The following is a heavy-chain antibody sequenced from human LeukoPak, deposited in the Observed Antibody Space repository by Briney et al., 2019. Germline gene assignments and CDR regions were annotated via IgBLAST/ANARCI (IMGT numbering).Heavy chain of an antibody. D-gene: IGHD3-22*01. CDR2: INHSGST. J-gene: IGHJ3*01. Sequence: SETLSLTCTVSGGSISSYYWSWLRQPPGKGLEWIGEINHSGSTNYNPSLKSRVTISLDTSKNQFSLKLTSVTAADTAVYYCAKAPYLSSGSWGQGILVAVSS. CDR3: AKAPYLSSGS. V-gene: IGHV4-34*01. CDR1: GGSISSYY.